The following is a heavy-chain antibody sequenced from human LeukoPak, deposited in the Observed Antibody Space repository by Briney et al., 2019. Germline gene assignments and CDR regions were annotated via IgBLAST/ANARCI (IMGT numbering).Heavy chain of an antibody. V-gene: IGHV1-69*04. J-gene: IGHJ4*02. CDR3: ARDMTYYDILTGYYYQWYFDY. CDR2: IIPILGIA. D-gene: IGHD3-9*01. Sequence: AASVKVSCKASGGTFSSYAISWVRHAPGQGLEWMGRIIPILGIANYAQKFQGRVTITADKSTSTAYMELSSLRSEDTAVYYCARDMTYYDILTGYYYQWYFDYWGQGTLVTVSS. CDR1: GGTFSSYA.